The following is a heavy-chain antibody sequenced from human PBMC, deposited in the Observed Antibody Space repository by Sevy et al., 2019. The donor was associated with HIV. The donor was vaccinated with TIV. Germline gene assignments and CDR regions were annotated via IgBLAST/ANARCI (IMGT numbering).Heavy chain of an antibody. CDR3: ERVRGRYCSGGSCYYGYVFDF. V-gene: IGHV3-48*01. Sequence: GGSLRLSCAASGFIFSNYYMTWVRQAPGKGLEWVSYISDRSDTISYADSVKGRFTISRDNAKNSMYLQMMRLRGEDTDVSYCERVRGRYCSGGSCYYGYVFDFWGQGTLVTVSS. CDR1: GFIFSNYY. J-gene: IGHJ4*02. CDR2: ISDRSDTI. D-gene: IGHD2-15*01.